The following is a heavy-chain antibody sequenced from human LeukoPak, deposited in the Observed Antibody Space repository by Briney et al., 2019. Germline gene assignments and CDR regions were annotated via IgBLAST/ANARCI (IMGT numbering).Heavy chain of an antibody. CDR2: IYYSGST. Sequence: SETLSLTCTVSGDSISSSSYYWGWIRQPPGKGLEWIGSIYYSGSTYYNPSLKSRVIISVVTSSNQFSLKLSSGPAADTAMYYCARRDVTRSYYFDSWGQGTLVSVSS. CDR1: GDSISSSSYY. CDR3: ARRDVTRSYYFDS. J-gene: IGHJ4*02. D-gene: IGHD2-21*02. V-gene: IGHV4-39*01.